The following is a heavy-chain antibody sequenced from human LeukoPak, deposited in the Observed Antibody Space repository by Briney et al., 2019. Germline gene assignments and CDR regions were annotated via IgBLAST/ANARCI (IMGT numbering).Heavy chain of an antibody. Sequence: SETLSLTCTVSGGSISSSSYYWGWIRQPAGKGLEWIGRIYTSGNTKYNPSLKSRATMSVDTSKNQFSLKLSSVTAADTAVYYCARGQVYDSSGYYYVGEYFDYWGQGTLVTVSS. CDR2: IYTSGNT. V-gene: IGHV4-61*02. CDR3: ARGQVYDSSGYYYVGEYFDY. J-gene: IGHJ4*02. CDR1: GGSISSSSYY. D-gene: IGHD3-22*01.